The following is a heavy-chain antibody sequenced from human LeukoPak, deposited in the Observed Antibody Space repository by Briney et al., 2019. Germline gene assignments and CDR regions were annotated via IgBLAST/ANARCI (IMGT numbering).Heavy chain of an antibody. CDR3: AKDMNDYGDYGTVGYFDL. V-gene: IGHV3-9*01. Sequence: PGRSLRLSCAASGFTFDDYAMHWVRQAPGKGLEWVSGISWNSGSIGYADSVKGRFTISRDNAKNSLYLQMNSLRAEDTALYYCAKDMNDYGDYGTVGYFDLWGRGTLVTVSS. J-gene: IGHJ2*01. CDR1: GFTFDDYA. D-gene: IGHD4-17*01. CDR2: ISWNSGSI.